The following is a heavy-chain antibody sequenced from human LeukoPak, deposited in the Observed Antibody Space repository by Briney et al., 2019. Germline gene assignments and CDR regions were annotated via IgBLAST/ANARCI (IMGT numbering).Heavy chain of an antibody. Sequence: PSETLSLTCTVSGGSISSSSYYWGWIRQPPGKGLEWIGSIYYSGSTYYNPSLKSRVTISVGTSKNQFSLKLSSVTAADTAVYYCARLYRDIVLMVYAMKANWFDPWGQGTLVTVSS. CDR2: IYYSGST. V-gene: IGHV4-39*01. D-gene: IGHD2-8*01. CDR3: ARLYRDIVLMVYAMKANWFDP. J-gene: IGHJ5*02. CDR1: GGSISSSSYY.